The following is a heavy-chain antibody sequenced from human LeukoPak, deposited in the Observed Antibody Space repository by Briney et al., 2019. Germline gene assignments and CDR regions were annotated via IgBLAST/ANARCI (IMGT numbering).Heavy chain of an antibody. V-gene: IGHV1-2*02. J-gene: IGHJ4*02. Sequence: ASVKVSCKASGYTFTGYYMHWVRQAPGQGLEWMGWINPNSGGTNYAQKFQGRVTMTRDTSISTAYMELSRLRSDDTAVYYCARVYCGGACGSVDYWGQGTLVTVSS. CDR1: GYTFTGYY. D-gene: IGHD2-21*01. CDR2: INPNSGGT. CDR3: ARVYCGGACGSVDY.